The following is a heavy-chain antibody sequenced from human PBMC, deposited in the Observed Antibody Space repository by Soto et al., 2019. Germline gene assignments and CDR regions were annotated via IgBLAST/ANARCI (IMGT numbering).Heavy chain of an antibody. Sequence: ASVKVSCKASGYTFTSYDINWLRQATGQGLEWMGWMNPNSGNTGYAQKFQGRVTMTRNTSISTAYMELSSLRSEDTAVYYCARWLLLWFGEKSYAFDIWGQGTRATVSS. CDR1: GYTFTSYD. V-gene: IGHV1-8*01. J-gene: IGHJ3*02. D-gene: IGHD3-10*01. CDR2: MNPNSGNT. CDR3: ARWLLLWFGEKSYAFDI.